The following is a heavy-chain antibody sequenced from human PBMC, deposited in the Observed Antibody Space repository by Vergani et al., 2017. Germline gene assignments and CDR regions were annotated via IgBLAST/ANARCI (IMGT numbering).Heavy chain of an antibody. J-gene: IGHJ4*02. Sequence: QVQLVESGGGVVQPGRSLRLSCAASGFTFSSYGMHWVRQAPGKGLEWVAVISYDGSNKYYADSVKGRFTISRDNSKNTLYLQMNSLRAEDTAVYYCARAGDSGSTTGDYWGQGTLVTVSS. D-gene: IGHD1-26*01. CDR3: ARAGDSGSTTGDY. CDR2: ISYDGSNK. V-gene: IGHV3-30*03. CDR1: GFTFSSYG.